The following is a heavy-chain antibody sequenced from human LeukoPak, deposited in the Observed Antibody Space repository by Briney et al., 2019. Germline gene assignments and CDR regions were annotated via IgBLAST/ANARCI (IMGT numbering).Heavy chain of an antibody. CDR2: SNHSGNT. V-gene: IGHV4-34*01. CDR1: GGSFSDYY. Sequence: PSETLSLTCAVYGGSFSDYYWSWIRQSPGKGLEWIGESNHSGNTNYNPFLKSRVTISVDTSKNQFSLKLRSVTAADTAVYYCAKGAILGSYNWFDPWGQGTLVTVSS. CDR3: AKGAILGSYNWFDP. D-gene: IGHD3-3*01. J-gene: IGHJ5*02.